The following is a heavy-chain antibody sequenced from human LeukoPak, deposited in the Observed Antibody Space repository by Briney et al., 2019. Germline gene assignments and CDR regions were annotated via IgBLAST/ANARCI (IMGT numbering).Heavy chain of an antibody. CDR1: GYTFTGYY. V-gene: IGHV1-18*04. J-gene: IGHJ4*02. CDR3: ARDGGSQKGRGDHFDY. D-gene: IGHD3-16*01. CDR2: ISAYNGNT. Sequence: VASVKVSCKASGYTFTGYYMHWVRQAPGQGLEWMGWISAYNGNTNYAQKLQGRVTMTTDTSTSTAYMELRSLRSDDTAVYYCARDGGSQKGRGDHFDYWGQGTLVTVSS.